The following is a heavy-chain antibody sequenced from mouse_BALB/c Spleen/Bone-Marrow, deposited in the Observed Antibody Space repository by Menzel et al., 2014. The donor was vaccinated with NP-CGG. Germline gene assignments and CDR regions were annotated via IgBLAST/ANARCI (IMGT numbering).Heavy chain of an antibody. D-gene: IGHD1-1*01. CDR1: GHTFTSYW. CDR3: TRYGNSHYYAVDY. Sequence: VQLQQSGAELVRPGASVKLSCRASGHTFTSYWINWVKQRPGQGLEWIGNIYPSDTYTNYNQRFKDKATLTVDKSSSTAYMQLSSPTSEDSAVYYCTRYGNSHYYAVDYWGQGTSVTVSS. CDR2: IYPSDTYT. V-gene: IGHV1-69*02. J-gene: IGHJ4*01.